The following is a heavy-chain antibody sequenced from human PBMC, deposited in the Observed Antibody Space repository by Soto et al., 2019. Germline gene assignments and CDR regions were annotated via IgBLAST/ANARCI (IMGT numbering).Heavy chain of an antibody. CDR1: GGSISSYY. D-gene: IGHD4-17*01. J-gene: IGHJ3*02. CDR3: ARDLDGDGVFDI. Sequence: SETLSLTCTVSGGSISSYYWSWIRQPPGKGLEWIGYIYYSGSTNYNPSLKSRVTISVDTSKNQFSLKLSSVTAADTAVYYCARDLDGDGVFDIWGQGTMVTVSS. CDR2: IYYSGST. V-gene: IGHV4-59*01.